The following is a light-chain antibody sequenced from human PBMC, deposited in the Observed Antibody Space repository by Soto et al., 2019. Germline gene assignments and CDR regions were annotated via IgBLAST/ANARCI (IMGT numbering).Light chain of an antibody. J-gene: IGLJ1*01. V-gene: IGLV2-14*01. CDR1: SSDVGGYNS. CDR2: DVS. CDR3: SSYTSSSTYV. Sequence: QSALTQPASVSGSPGQSITISCTGTSSDVGGYNSVSWYQQHPGIATKLMIYDVSNRPSGVSNRFSGSKSGNTASLTISGLQAEDEADYYCSSYTSSSTYVFGTGTKVTVL.